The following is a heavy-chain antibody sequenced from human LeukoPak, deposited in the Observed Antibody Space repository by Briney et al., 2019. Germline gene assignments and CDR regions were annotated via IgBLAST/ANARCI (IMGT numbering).Heavy chain of an antibody. CDR1: GGSISSSSYY. CDR3: ARHSRYFDWLFDAFDI. D-gene: IGHD3-9*01. CDR2: IYYSGST. V-gene: IGHV4-39*01. J-gene: IGHJ3*02. Sequence: SETLSLTCTVSGGSISSSSYYWGWIRQPPGKELEWIGSIYYSGSTYYNPSLKSRVTISVDTSKNQFSLKMSSVTAADTAVYYCARHSRYFDWLFDAFDIWGQGTMVAVSS.